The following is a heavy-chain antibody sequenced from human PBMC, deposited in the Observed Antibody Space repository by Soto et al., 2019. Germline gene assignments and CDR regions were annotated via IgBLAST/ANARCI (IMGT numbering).Heavy chain of an antibody. V-gene: IGHV1-46*01. CDR2: INPGDFTT. J-gene: IGHJ6*02. CDR1: GYTFTDYY. Sequence: QVQLVQSGAEGKKPGASVKVSCKTSGYTFTDYYIHWVRQAPGQGLEWIAIINPGDFTTSYAQKFQGRVTLTRDTSTSTVYMELSSLTSEDTAVYYCARDPLRHFYGMDVWGQGTTVTVSS. D-gene: IGHD4-17*01. CDR3: ARDPLRHFYGMDV.